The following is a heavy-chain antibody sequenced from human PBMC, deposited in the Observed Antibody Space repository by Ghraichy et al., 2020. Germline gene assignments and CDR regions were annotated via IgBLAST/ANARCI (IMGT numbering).Heavy chain of an antibody. J-gene: IGHJ3*01. Sequence: SETLSLTCSVSGYSISSGYYWGWIRQPPGKGLEWIGNIYHSGSTYYNPSLKSRVTISVDTSKNQFSLKLSSVTAADTAVYFCARYCSGGSCYGENRAFDFWGQGTMVTVSS. D-gene: IGHD2-15*01. CDR1: GYSISSGYY. CDR3: ARYCSGGSCYGENRAFDF. V-gene: IGHV4-38-2*01. CDR2: IYHSGST.